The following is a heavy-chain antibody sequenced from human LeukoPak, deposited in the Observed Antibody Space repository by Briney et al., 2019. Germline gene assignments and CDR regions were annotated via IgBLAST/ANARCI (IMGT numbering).Heavy chain of an antibody. Sequence: GGSLRLSCAASGFTFSSYGMHWVRQAPGKGLEWVAFIRYDGSNKYYADSVKGRFTISRDNSKNTLYLQVNSLRAEDTAVYYCAKDPTSSYDSDSYYFDYWGQGTLVTVSS. CDR1: GFTFSSYG. J-gene: IGHJ4*02. D-gene: IGHD5-12*01. V-gene: IGHV3-30*02. CDR2: IRYDGSNK. CDR3: AKDPTSSYDSDSYYFDY.